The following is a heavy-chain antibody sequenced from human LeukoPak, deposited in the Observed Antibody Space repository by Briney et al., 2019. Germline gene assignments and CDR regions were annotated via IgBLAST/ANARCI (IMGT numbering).Heavy chain of an antibody. D-gene: IGHD2-2*03. J-gene: IGHJ3*02. CDR3: AKGGYFAFET. CDR2: INRSGRT. CDR1: GFTFSSYD. V-gene: IGHV3-23*01. Sequence: GGSLRLSCAASGFTFSSYDMQWARQAPGKGLVWVSVINRSGRTYYTDSVKGRFTISRDNSKNTLYLQINRLRAEDTAVHCCAKGGYFAFETSGPGTMVAVSS.